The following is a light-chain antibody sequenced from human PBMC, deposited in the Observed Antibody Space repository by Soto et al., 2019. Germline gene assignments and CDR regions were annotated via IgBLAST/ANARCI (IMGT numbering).Light chain of an antibody. CDR2: EVS. V-gene: IGKV3-11*01. CDR1: QILTNY. Sequence: EIVLTQSPATLSLSPGERATLSCRASQILTNYLNWYQQKPGQAPRLLIYEVSNRATGIPARFSGSGSGTDFTLTISSLEPEDFAVYYCQQRSNWPLTFGGGTKVEVE. J-gene: IGKJ4*01. CDR3: QQRSNWPLT.